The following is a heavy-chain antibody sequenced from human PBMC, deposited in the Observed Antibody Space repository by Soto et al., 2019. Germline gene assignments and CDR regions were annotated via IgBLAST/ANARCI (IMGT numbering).Heavy chain of an antibody. CDR3: VRCPLRFLELLPGSGQAYSGMDV. CDR1: GGSMRSLSHY. J-gene: IGHJ6*02. Sequence: QVKLQESGPGLLRPSETLSLTCAVSGGSMRSLSHYWGWIRQPPGMGLEWIANINYSGTTLYNLSLTSRVTISVYTSKSQFSLQLRSVSAADTAVYYCVRCPLRFLELLPGSGQAYSGMDVWGQGTTVTVSS. D-gene: IGHD3-3*01. CDR2: INYSGTT. V-gene: IGHV4-39*01.